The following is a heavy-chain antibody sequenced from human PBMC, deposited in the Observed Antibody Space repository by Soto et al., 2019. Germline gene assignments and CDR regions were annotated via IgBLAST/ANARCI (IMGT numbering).Heavy chain of an antibody. CDR1: GGTFSTYC. D-gene: IGHD2-21*02. CDR2: LIPFFGVT. J-gene: IGHJ6*01. CDR3: ARYYPRDSVGLLPCYYYDMDV. V-gene: IGHV1-69*17. Sequence: QVQLVQSGAELKTPGSSVKVSCKASGGTFSTYCFSWVRQAPGQGLQWMGGLIPFFGVTNYAHTVQGRFNLIADTSTSTAYMELSSLSSGDTAVYYCARYYPRDSVGLLPCYYYDMDVWGQGTTGTVSS.